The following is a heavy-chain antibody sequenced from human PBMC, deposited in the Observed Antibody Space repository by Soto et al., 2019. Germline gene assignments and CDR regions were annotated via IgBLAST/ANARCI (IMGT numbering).Heavy chain of an antibody. V-gene: IGHV1-69*01. CDR3: ARAPRVLAGATEYYYYGLEV. CDR1: GGTFSSYS. Sequence: QVQLVQSGAEVKKPGSSVRVSCKASGGTFSSYSVSWVRQAPGQGLEWMGGIIPIFETPTYAQKFQGRVTITADESTSTAYLELTSLRSEDTAVYFCARAPRVLAGATEYYYYGLEVWGQGTTVTVSS. D-gene: IGHD1-26*01. CDR2: IIPIFETP. J-gene: IGHJ6*02.